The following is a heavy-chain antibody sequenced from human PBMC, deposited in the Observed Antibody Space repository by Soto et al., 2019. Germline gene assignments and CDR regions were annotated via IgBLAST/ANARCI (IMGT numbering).Heavy chain of an antibody. CDR3: AKEGMIRGVVIKGYDY. CDR1: EFTFSRYG. CDR2: ISYDGRKK. J-gene: IGHJ4*02. V-gene: IGHV3-30*18. Sequence: GGSLRLSCAASEFTFSRYGMHWVRQAPGKGLEWVAAISYDGRKKYYVDSVKGRFTISRDNSKNTLDLQMNRLRPEDTAVYYCAKEGMIRGVVIKGYDYWGQGTLVTV. D-gene: IGHD3-10*01.